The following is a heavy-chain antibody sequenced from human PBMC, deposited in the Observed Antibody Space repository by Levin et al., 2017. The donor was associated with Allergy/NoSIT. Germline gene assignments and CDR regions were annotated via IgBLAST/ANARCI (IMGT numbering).Heavy chain of an antibody. CDR1: GFTFSSYG. CDR3: AREGAYCGGDCYSYKEY. J-gene: IGHJ4*02. Sequence: GGSLRLSCAASGFTFSSYGMHWVRQAPGKGLEWVSVIWHDGRKKDYADSVKGRFTISKDNSKNTLYLQMNSLGAEDTAVYYCAREGAYCGGDCYSYKEYWGQGTLVTVSS. D-gene: IGHD2-21*02. V-gene: IGHV3-33*01. CDR2: IWHDGRKK.